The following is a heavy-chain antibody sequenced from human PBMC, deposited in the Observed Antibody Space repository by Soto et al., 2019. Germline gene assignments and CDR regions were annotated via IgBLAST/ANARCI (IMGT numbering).Heavy chain of an antibody. V-gene: IGHV3-23*01. D-gene: IGHD3-10*01. CDR2: ISKSGDST. J-gene: IGHJ4*02. Sequence: LRLSCAASGVTFTSYAMTWVRQVPGEGLQWVSSISKSGDSTYYADSVKGRFTTSRDNSKNTLYLQMNSLRAEDTAIYYCAKGSFGFDYWGQGTLVTVSS. CDR3: AKGSFGFDY. CDR1: GVTFTSYA.